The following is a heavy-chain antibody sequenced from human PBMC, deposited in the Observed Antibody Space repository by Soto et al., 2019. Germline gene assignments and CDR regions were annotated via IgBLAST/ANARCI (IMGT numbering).Heavy chain of an antibody. D-gene: IGHD5-12*01. V-gene: IGHV4-61*01. CDR2: FYDSGST. CDR1: GGSVSSGSFY. J-gene: IGHJ6*02. CDR3: AASAPPATNYYYAMDV. Sequence: SETLSLTCTVSGGSVSSGSFYWSWIRRPPWKGLEWIGYFYDSGSTNYNPSLRSRVTMSVDTSKNQFSLKLSSVTAADTAVYYCAASAPPATNYYYAMDVWGQGXTVTVSS.